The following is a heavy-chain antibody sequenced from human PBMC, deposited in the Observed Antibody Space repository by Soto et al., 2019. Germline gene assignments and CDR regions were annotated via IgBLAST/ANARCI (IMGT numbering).Heavy chain of an antibody. CDR1: GGSINDYY. Sequence: SETLSLTCTVSGGSINDYYWNWIRQPPGKGLEWIAYLYYSGTTNYNPSLKSRVTISLDTSKKQFSLKLSSVTAADTAIYYCAKSRGITGTTFNWFDSWGQGTQVTVSS. CDR2: LYYSGTT. V-gene: IGHV4-59*03. CDR3: AKSRGITGTTFNWFDS. J-gene: IGHJ5*01. D-gene: IGHD1-20*01.